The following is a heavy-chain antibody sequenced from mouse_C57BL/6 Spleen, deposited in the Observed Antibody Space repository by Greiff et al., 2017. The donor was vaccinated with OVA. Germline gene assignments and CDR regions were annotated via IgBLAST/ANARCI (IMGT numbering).Heavy chain of an antibody. Sequence: QVQLQQPGPELVKPGASVKLSCKASGYTFTSYWMHWVKQRPGRGLEWIGRIYPNSGGTKYNEKFKGKATLTVDKPSSTAYMQLSSLTSEDSAVEDCARATSIYYGFPFAYWGQGTLVTVSA. D-gene: IGHD2-2*01. CDR2: IYPNSGGT. CDR3: ARATSIYYGFPFAY. V-gene: IGHV1-72*01. CDR1: GYTFTSYW. J-gene: IGHJ3*01.